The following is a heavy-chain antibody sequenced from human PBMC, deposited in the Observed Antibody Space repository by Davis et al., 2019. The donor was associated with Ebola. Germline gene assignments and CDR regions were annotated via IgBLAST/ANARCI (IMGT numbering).Heavy chain of an antibody. CDR2: IYSSGST. D-gene: IGHD7-27*01. CDR1: GGSIGTYA. Sequence: MPSETLSLTCTVSGGSIGTYAWSWIRQPPGKGLEWIGYIYSSGSTVYNPSRKSRLTMSVDTSKNQFSLKLSSVTAADTAVYYCGRDYWGSVDYWGQGTLVTVSS. CDR3: GRDYWGSVDY. V-gene: IGHV4-59*13. J-gene: IGHJ4*02.